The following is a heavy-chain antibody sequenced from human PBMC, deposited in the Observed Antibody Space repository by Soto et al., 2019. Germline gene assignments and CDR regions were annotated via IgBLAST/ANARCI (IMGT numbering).Heavy chain of an antibody. CDR2: ISRSGTT. CDR1: GGSFSGYY. V-gene: IGHV4-34*01. J-gene: IGHJ3*02. D-gene: IGHD3-22*01. CDR3: ARGPYYYDSSAYYYALAFDI. Sequence: PSETLSLTCGVYGGSFSGYYWSWLRQPPGKGLEWIGEISRSGTTNYNPSLKSRVTISVDTSKNQFSLRLNSVTAADTAVYFFARGPYYYDSSAYYYALAFDIWGQGTLVTVSS.